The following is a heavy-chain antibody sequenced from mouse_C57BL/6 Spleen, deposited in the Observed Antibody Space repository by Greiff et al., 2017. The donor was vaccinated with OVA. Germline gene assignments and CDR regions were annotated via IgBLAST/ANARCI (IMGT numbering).Heavy chain of an antibody. J-gene: IGHJ3*01. Sequence: EVQLLQSGPELVKPGASVKMSCKASGYTFTDYNMHWVNQSHGKSLEWVGYINHNNGDTSYPQKFKGKSTLTINKSYSKAYMELRHLTSEDSAVYYCARSYGRSYRFAYWGQGTLVTVSA. V-gene: IGHV1-22*01. CDR1: GYTFTDYN. CDR3: ARSYGRSYRFAY. D-gene: IGHD1-1*01. CDR2: INHNNGDT.